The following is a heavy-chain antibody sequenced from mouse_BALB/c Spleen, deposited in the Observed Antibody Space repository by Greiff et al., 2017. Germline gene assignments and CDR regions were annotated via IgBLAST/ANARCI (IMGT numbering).Heavy chain of an antibody. D-gene: IGHD2-3*01. V-gene: IGHV1-82*01. Sequence: QVQLKQSGPELVKPGASVKISCKASGYAFSSSWMNWVKQRPGQGLEWIGRIYPGDGDTNYNGKFKGKATLTADKSSSTAYMQLSSLTSVDSAVYFCAREGYYYFDYWGQGTTLTVSS. CDR3: AREGYYYFDY. CDR1: GYAFSSSW. J-gene: IGHJ2*01. CDR2: IYPGDGDT.